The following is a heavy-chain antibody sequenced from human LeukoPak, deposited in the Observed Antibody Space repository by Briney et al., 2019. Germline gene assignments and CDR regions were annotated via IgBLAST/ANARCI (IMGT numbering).Heavy chain of an antibody. CDR2: INPNSGGT. CDR1: GYTFTGYY. Sequence: GASVKVSCKASGYTFTGYYMHWVRQAPGQGLEWMGWINPNSGGTNYAQKFQGRVTMTRDTSISTAYMELSRLRSDDTAVYYCASWGSCSGGSCYYQVPFDYWGQGTLVTVSS. V-gene: IGHV1-2*02. CDR3: ASWGSCSGGSCYYQVPFDY. J-gene: IGHJ4*02. D-gene: IGHD2-15*01.